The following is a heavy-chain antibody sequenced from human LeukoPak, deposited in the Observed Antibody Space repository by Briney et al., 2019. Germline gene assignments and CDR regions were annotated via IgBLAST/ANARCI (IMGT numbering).Heavy chain of an antibody. J-gene: IGHJ5*02. CDR3: ARAPPVDMIAAAASNWFDP. Sequence: SETLSLTCAVYGGSFSGYYWSWIRQPPGKGLEWIGEINHSGSTNYNPSLKSRVTISVDTSQNQFSLKLSSVTAADTAVYYCARAPPVDMIAAAASNWFDPWGQGTLVTVSS. CDR1: GGSFSGYY. CDR2: INHSGST. V-gene: IGHV4-34*01. D-gene: IGHD6-13*01.